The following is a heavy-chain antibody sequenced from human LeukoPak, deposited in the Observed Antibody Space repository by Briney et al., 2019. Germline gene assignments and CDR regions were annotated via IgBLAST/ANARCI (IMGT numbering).Heavy chain of an antibody. CDR1: LSTLSTHW. Sequence: GGSLRLSCTASLSTLSTHWMTWFRQTPGKGLEWVAILRQDGGDKYYVDSVKGRFTISRDNAANSLYLQMNSLRAEDTAVYYCARETRGTVGSYWGQGTLVTVSS. CDR2: LRQDGGDK. J-gene: IGHJ4*02. D-gene: IGHD1-26*01. V-gene: IGHV3-7*05. CDR3: ARETRGTVGSY.